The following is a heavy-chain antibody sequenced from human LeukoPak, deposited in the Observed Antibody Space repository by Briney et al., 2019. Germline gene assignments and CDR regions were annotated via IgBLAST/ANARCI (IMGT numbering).Heavy chain of an antibody. CDR3: ARVGYYESSGYYEY. CDR1: GYTLTDYY. V-gene: IGHV1-2*06. J-gene: IGHJ4*02. Sequence: ASVKVSCKASGYTLTDYYMHWVRQAPGQGLEWMGRINPNSGGTNYAQKFQGRVTMTRDTSISTVYMELSRLRSDDTAVYYCARVGYYESSGYYEYWGQGTLVAVSS. CDR2: INPNSGGT. D-gene: IGHD3-22*01.